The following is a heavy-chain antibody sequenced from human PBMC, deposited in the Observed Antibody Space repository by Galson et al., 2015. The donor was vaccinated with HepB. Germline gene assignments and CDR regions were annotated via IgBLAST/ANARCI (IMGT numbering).Heavy chain of an antibody. CDR3: AKDGYYDSSGSMGFDY. V-gene: IGHV3-43*01. Sequence: SLRLSCAASGFTFDDYTMHWVRQAPGKGLEWVSLISWDGGSTYYADSVKGRFTISRDNSKNSLYLQMNSLRTEDTALYYCAKDGYYDSSGSMGFDYWGQGTLVTVSS. CDR1: GFTFDDYT. J-gene: IGHJ4*02. D-gene: IGHD3-22*01. CDR2: ISWDGGST.